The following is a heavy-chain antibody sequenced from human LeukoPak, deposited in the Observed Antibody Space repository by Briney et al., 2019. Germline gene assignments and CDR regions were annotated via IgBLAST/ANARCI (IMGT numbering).Heavy chain of an antibody. CDR3: ASPVNSGYDRATFDY. CDR2: ISGSRSTI. Sequence: GGSLRLSCAASGFTFSSYAMNWVRQAPGKGLEWLSYISGSRSTIYYADSVKGRFTISRDNAKNSLFLQMNSLRDEDTAVYYCASPVNSGYDRATFDYWGQGILVTVSS. CDR1: GFTFSSYA. D-gene: IGHD5-12*01. V-gene: IGHV3-48*02. J-gene: IGHJ4*02.